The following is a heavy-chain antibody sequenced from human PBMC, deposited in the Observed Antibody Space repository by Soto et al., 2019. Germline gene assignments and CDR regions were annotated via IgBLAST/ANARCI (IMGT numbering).Heavy chain of an antibody. Sequence: SQTLSLTCAISGDSVSSNSAAWNWIRQSPSRGLEWLGRTYYRSKWYNDYAVSVKSRITINPDTSKNHFSLQLNSVTPEDTAVYYCARSGITMVRGVIPDYYYYYYMDVWGKGTTVTVSS. CDR2: TYYRSKWYN. V-gene: IGHV6-1*01. CDR3: ARSGITMVRGVIPDYYYYYYMDV. D-gene: IGHD3-10*01. CDR1: GDSVSSNSAA. J-gene: IGHJ6*03.